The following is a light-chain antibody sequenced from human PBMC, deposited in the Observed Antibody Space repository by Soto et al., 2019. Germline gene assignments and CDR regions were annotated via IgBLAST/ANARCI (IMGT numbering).Light chain of an antibody. J-gene: IGLJ3*02. CDR3: CSYAGSSTSWV. CDR2: EDS. V-gene: IGLV2-23*01. CDR1: SSDAGNYNF. Sequence: QCVLTQPASVSGSPGQSITISCTGTSSDAGNYNFVSWYQQHPGKAPKVIIYEDSTRPSGVSNRISGSKSGNTASLTISGLQAEDEADYYCCSYAGSSTSWVFGGGTKLTVL.